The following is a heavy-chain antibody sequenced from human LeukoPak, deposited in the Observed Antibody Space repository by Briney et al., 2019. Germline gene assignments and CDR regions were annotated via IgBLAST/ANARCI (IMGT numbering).Heavy chain of an antibody. J-gene: IGHJ4*02. CDR2: IYDSRST. Sequence: SETLSLTCTVSGGSISSYYCSWNRQPPGKGLGWNGDIYDSRSTNYNPSIQSRVTISVDKSKHQFSLKLSSLTAADTAVYYCASLVRGGSGYYADYWGQGTLVTVSS. CDR3: ASLVRGGSGYYADY. D-gene: IGHD3-22*01. V-gene: IGHV4-59*01. CDR1: GGSISSYY.